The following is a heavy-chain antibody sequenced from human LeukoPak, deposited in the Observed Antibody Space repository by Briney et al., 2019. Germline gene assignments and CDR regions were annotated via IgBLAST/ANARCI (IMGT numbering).Heavy chain of an antibody. D-gene: IGHD5-24*01. CDR1: GFTFSSYA. J-gene: IGHJ6*02. CDR3: ARDQGDGYNLYYYGMDV. Sequence: PGKSLRLSCAASGFTFSSYAMHWVRQAPGKGLEWVAVISYDGSNKYYADSVKGRFTISRDNSKNTLYVQMNSLRAEDTAVYNCARDQGDGYNLYYYGMDVWGQGTTVTVSS. V-gene: IGHV3-30-3*01. CDR2: ISYDGSNK.